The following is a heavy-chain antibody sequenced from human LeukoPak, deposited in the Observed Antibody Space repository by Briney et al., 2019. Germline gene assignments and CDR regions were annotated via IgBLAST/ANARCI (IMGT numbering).Heavy chain of an antibody. J-gene: IGHJ1*01. CDR3: ATSSGYYVGYIQY. D-gene: IGHD3-22*01. Sequence: ASVKVSCKASGGTFSSYAISWVRQAPGQGLEWMGWINPNSGGTHYAQKFQGRVTMTRDTSISTAYMELSTLTSDDTAVYYCATSSGYYVGYIQYWGQGTLVTVSS. CDR1: GGTFSSYA. V-gene: IGHV1-2*02. CDR2: INPNSGGT.